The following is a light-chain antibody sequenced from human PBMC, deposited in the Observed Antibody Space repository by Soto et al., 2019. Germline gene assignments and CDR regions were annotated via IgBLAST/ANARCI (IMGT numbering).Light chain of an antibody. CDR3: QQYDRVSWT. Sequence: DIQMTQSPSTLSASVGDRVIITCLASQSISSWLAWYQQKPGKAPNLLIYRASTLQSGIPSRFSGSGSGTEFTLTISSRQPDDFATYYWQQYDRVSWTFGQGPKVEIK. J-gene: IGKJ1*01. CDR1: QSISSW. V-gene: IGKV1-5*03. CDR2: RAS.